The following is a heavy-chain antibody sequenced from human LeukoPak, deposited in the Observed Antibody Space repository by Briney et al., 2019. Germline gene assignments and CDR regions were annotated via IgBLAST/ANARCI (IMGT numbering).Heavy chain of an antibody. CDR3: VRGKGYCAAGICNLFDY. Sequence: GESLKISWKGFGYSFPEYWIAGGRQMPGKGPEWRAIIGPGNSETKYGPAFQGQVSISADKSITTAYLQWRTLNAPDSAKYFCVRGKGYCAAGICNLFDYWGQGTLVIVSS. D-gene: IGHD2-15*01. CDR1: GYSFPEYW. V-gene: IGHV5-51*01. CDR2: IGPGNSET. J-gene: IGHJ4*02.